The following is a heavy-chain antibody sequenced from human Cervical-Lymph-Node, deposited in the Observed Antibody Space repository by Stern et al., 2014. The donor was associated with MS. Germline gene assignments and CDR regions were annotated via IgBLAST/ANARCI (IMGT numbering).Heavy chain of an antibody. Sequence: QVQLVQSGAEVKKPGASVKVSCKTSGYTLSSYGITWVRQAPGQGPEWMGWISGHNGNTNFAERFQGRLTMTTDTSTRTAYMELRSLRYDDTAVYFCARDPGGYFYGMDVWGQGTTVTVSS. V-gene: IGHV1-18*01. CDR3: ARDPGGYFYGMDV. D-gene: IGHD3-10*01. CDR2: ISGHNGNT. CDR1: GYTLSSYG. J-gene: IGHJ6*02.